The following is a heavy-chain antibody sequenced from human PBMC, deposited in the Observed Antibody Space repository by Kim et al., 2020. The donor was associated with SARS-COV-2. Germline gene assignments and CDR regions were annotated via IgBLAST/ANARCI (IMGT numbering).Heavy chain of an antibody. V-gene: IGHV3-15*01. CDR3: TTDQIAVAGTENY. Sequence: YAAPVKGRFTISRDDSKNTLYLQMNSLKPEDTAVYYCTTDQIAVAGTENYWGQGTLVTVSS. J-gene: IGHJ4*02. D-gene: IGHD6-19*01.